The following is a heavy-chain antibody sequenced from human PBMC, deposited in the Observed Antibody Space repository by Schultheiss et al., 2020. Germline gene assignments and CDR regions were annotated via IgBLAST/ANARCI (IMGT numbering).Heavy chain of an antibody. CDR2: IYTSGST. CDR1: GGSFSGYY. J-gene: IGHJ4*02. CDR3: ARSHTYYYDSELPYYFDY. D-gene: IGHD3-22*01. V-gene: IGHV4-59*10. Sequence: SETLSLTCAVYGGSFSGYYWSWIRQPPGKGLEWIGRIYTSGSTNYNPSLKSRVTISVDPSKDQFSLKLSSVTAADTAVYYCARSHTYYYDSELPYYFDYWGQGTLVNVSS.